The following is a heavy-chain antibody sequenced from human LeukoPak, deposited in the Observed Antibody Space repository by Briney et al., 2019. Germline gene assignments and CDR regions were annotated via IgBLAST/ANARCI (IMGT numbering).Heavy chain of an antibody. V-gene: IGHV3-30*02. CDR1: GFTFSTYG. D-gene: IGHD2-15*01. Sequence: GGSLRLSCAASGFTFSTYGMHWVRQAPGKGLEWVALIQFDGSDKFYADSVKGRFTISRDNSKNTLYLQMNSLRPEDTSVYYCAKDQKLQPFHYWGQGTLVTVSS. CDR2: IQFDGSDK. CDR3: AKDQKLQPFHY. J-gene: IGHJ4*02.